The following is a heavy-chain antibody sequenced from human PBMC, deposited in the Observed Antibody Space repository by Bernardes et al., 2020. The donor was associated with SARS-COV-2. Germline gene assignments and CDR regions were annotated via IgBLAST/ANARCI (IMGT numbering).Heavy chain of an antibody. V-gene: IGHV2-5*02. D-gene: IGHD2-15*01. CDR3: AHPTVVTGGIDY. CDR1: GFSLSPSGVG. J-gene: IGHJ4*02. Sequence: SGTTLVKPTQTLTLTCPFSGFSLSPSGVGVGWIRQPPGKALEWLALIYWDDDKRYSPSLKSRLTITKDTSKNQVVLTMTNMDPVDTATYYCAHPTVVTGGIDYWGQGTLVTVSS. CDR2: IYWDDDK.